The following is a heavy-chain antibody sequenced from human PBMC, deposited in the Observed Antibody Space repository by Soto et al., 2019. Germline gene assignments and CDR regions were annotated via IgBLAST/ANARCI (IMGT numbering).Heavy chain of an antibody. CDR2: ISGSGGST. V-gene: IGHV3-23*01. CDR1: GFTFSSYA. Sequence: EVQLLESGGGLVQPGGSLRLSCAASGFTFSSYAMSWVRQAPGKGLEWVSAISGSGGSTYYADSVKGRFTISRDNSKNTLYLQMNSLRAEDTAVHYCAKDLRIVVVPAADYWGQGTLVTVSS. CDR3: AKDLRIVVVPAADY. J-gene: IGHJ4*02. D-gene: IGHD2-2*01.